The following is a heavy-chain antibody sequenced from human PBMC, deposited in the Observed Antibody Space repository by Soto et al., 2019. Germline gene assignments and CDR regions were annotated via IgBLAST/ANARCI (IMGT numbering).Heavy chain of an antibody. CDR3: AKDKSDEATEELDY. V-gene: IGHV3-43*01. D-gene: IGHD5-12*01. CDR2: ISWDGGST. Sequence: GGSLRLSCAASGFTFDVYTMHWVRQAPGKGLEWVSLISWDGGSTYYADSVKGRFTISRDNSKNSLYLQMNSLRTEDTALYYCAKDKSDEATEELDYWGQGTLVTVSS. CDR1: GFTFDVYT. J-gene: IGHJ4*02.